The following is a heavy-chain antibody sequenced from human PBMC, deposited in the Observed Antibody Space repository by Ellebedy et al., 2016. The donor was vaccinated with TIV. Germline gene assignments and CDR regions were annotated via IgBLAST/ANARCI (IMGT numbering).Heavy chain of an antibody. CDR1: GYTFTGYY. D-gene: IGHD1-26*01. Sequence: AASVNVSCKASGYTFTGYYIHWVRQAPGQGLEWLGWINPNSGGTNYAEKFQGRVTMTRDTSISTAYMELSSLRSDETAVYYCTSYIVLDYWGQGTLVTVSS. CDR3: TSYIVLDY. V-gene: IGHV1-2*02. CDR2: INPNSGGT. J-gene: IGHJ4*02.